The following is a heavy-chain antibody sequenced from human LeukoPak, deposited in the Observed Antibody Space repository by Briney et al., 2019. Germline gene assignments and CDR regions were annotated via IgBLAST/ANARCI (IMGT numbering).Heavy chain of an antibody. CDR1: GFTFSSYS. D-gene: IGHD6-19*01. CDR2: ISSSSSYI. CDR3: AKSMTLQWRGFFDL. Sequence: PGGSLRLSCAASGFTFSSYSMNWVRQAPGKGLEWVSSISSSSSYIYYADSVRGRFTISRDNSKNTLYLQKNSLRADDTAIYYCAKSMTLQWRGFFDLWGRGTHVTVSS. V-gene: IGHV3-21*04. J-gene: IGHJ2*01.